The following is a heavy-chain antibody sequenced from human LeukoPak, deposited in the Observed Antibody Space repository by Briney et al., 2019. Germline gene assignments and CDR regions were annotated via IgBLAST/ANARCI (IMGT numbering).Heavy chain of an antibody. D-gene: IGHD3-3*01. CDR3: ARHLSRDFWSDLNWFDP. V-gene: IGHV5-51*01. J-gene: IGHJ5*02. Sequence: GESLKISRKGSGYSFTSYWIGWVRQMPGKGLEWMGIIYAGDSDTRYSPSFRGQVTISADKSISTAYLQWSSLKASDTAMYCCARHLSRDFWSDLNWFDPWGQGTLVTVSS. CDR2: IYAGDSDT. CDR1: GYSFTSYW.